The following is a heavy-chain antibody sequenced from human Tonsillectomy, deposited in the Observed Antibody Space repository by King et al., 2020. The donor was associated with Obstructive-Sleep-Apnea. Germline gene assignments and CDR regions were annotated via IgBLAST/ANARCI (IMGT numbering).Heavy chain of an antibody. CDR2: IIPILGIT. CDR1: RGTFSSYA. CDR3: ARGRGGYSYGAYYYYGLDV. V-gene: IGHV1-69*09. Sequence: VQLVQSGAEVKKPGSSVKVSCKASRGTFSSYAISWVRQAPGQGLEWMGGIIPILGITNYAQKFQGRVTITAAKSTSTAYVDLTSLRSEDTAAYYCARGRGGYSYGAYYYYGLDVWGQGTTVTVSS. J-gene: IGHJ6*02. D-gene: IGHD5-18*01.